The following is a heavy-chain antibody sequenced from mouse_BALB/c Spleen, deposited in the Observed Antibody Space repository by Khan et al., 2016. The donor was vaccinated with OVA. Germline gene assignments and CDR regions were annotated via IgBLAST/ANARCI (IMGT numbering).Heavy chain of an antibody. CDR2: INTYTGEP. CDR3: ARPPYFSYVMDY. V-gene: IGHV9-3-1*01. Sequence: QIQLVQSGPELKKPGETVKISCTASGYTFTNCGMNWVKQAPGKGLKWMGWINTYTGEPTYADDFKGRFAFSLETSASPAYLQINNLKNEDTATYFCARPPYFSYVMDYWGQGTSVTVSS. D-gene: IGHD2-10*01. CDR1: GYTFTNCG. J-gene: IGHJ4*01.